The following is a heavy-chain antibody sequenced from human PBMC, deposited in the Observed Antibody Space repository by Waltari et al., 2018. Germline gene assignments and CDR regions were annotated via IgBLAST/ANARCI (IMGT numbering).Heavy chain of an antibody. CDR3: ARLEDCTGPGGNCYSGDVFALDV. D-gene: IGHD2-8*02. V-gene: IGHV4-34*01. CDR2: INHAPNR. Sequence: QVHLQQWGAGALQPLDTLSLTFAVFGGPLRGYHWGWIRQPPGKGLEWIGEINHAPNRNYNPTLKSRVTMSVDTSKNQFSLKLSSVTAADTGIYYCARLEDCTGPGGNCYSGDVFALDVWGQGTMVTVSS. CDR1: GGPLRGYH. J-gene: IGHJ6*02.